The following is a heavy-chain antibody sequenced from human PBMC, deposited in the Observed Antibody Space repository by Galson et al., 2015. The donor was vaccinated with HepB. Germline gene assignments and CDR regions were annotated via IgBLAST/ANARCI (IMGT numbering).Heavy chain of an antibody. D-gene: IGHD3-10*01. CDR3: ARIIVGGAFDI. Sequence: SLTCTVSGGSISSGGYYWSWIRQHPGKGLEWIGYIYHSGNTYYNPSLKSRVTISVDTSKSQFSLNLRSVTAADTAVYYCARIIVGGAFDIWGQGTMVTVSS. J-gene: IGHJ3*02. V-gene: IGHV4-31*03. CDR2: IYHSGNT. CDR1: GGSISSGGYY.